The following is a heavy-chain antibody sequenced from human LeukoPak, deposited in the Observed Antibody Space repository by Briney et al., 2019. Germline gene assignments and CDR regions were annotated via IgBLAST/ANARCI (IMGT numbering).Heavy chain of an antibody. CDR2: ISGSGGST. CDR3: AKDWFLYGSGSPLDY. CDR1: GFTFSSYA. V-gene: IGHV3-23*01. Sequence: GGSLRLSCAASGFTFSSYAMSRVRQAPGRGLEWVSAISGSGGSTYYADSVKGRFTISRDNSKNTLYLQMNSLRAEDTAVYYCAKDWFLYGSGSPLDYWGQGTLVTVSS. J-gene: IGHJ4*02. D-gene: IGHD3-10*01.